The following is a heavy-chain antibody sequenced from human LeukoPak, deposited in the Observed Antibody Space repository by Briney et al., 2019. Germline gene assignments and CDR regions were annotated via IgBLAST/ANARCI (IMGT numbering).Heavy chain of an antibody. CDR1: GYTFTSYA. CDR2: ISADNGNT. J-gene: IGHJ3*02. D-gene: IGHD2-8*01. V-gene: IGHV1-18*01. Sequence: ASVNVSCKASGYTFTSYAMNWVRQAPGQGLEWMGWISADNGNTNYAQKLQGRVILTTDTSTNTAYMELRSLRSDDTAVYYCARYSGGYCSNGVCSDAFDMWGQGTMVTVSS. CDR3: ARYSGGYCSNGVCSDAFDM.